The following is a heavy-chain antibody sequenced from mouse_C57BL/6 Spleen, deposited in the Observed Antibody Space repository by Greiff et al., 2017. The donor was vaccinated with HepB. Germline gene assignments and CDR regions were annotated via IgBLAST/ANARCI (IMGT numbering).Heavy chain of an antibody. CDR1: GYTFTDYY. J-gene: IGHJ4*01. V-gene: IGHV1-26*01. D-gene: IGHD6-1*01. Sequence: EVQLQQSGPELVKPGASVKISCKASGYTFTDYYMNWVKQSHGKSLEWIGDINPNNGGTSYNQKFKGKATLTVDKSSSTAYMELRSLTSEDSAVYYCARSLEGSFDAMDYWGQGTSVTVSS. CDR3: ARSLEGSFDAMDY. CDR2: INPNNGGT.